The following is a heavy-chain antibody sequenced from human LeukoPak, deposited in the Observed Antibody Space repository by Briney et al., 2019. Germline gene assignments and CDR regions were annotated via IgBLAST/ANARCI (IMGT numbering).Heavy chain of an antibody. CDR3: GRDAAAGAI. J-gene: IGHJ4*02. CDR2: INTNTGNP. Sequence: GASVKVSCKASGYTFTNYAMNWVRQAPGQGLEWMGWINTNTGNPTYAQGFTGRFVSSLDTSVSTAYLQISSLKAEDTAVYYCGRDAAAGAIWGQGTLVTVSS. D-gene: IGHD6-13*01. V-gene: IGHV7-4-1*02. CDR1: GYTFTNYA.